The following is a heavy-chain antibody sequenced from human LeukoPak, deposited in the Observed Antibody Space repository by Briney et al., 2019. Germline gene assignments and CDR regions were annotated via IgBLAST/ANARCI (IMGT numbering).Heavy chain of an antibody. CDR1: GYSISSGYY. J-gene: IGHJ3*02. Sequence: SETLSLTCAVSGYSISSGYYWGWIRQPPGKGLEWIGSIYYSGSTYYNPSLKSRVTISVDTSKNQFSLKLSSVTAADTAVYYCATPYYYDSSGYYGDAFDIWGQGTMVTVSS. V-gene: IGHV4-38-2*01. CDR2: IYYSGST. CDR3: ATPYYYDSSGYYGDAFDI. D-gene: IGHD3-22*01.